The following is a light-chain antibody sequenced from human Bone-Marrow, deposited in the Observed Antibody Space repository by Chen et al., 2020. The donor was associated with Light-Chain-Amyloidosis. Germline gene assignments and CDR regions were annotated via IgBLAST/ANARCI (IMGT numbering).Light chain of an antibody. CDR1: NIGSTS. V-gene: IGLV3-21*02. CDR2: ADS. CDR3: QVWDRSSDRPV. J-gene: IGLJ3*02. Sequence: SYVLTQPSSVSVAPGQTATIACGGNNIGSTSVHWYQQTPGKAPLLVVYADSDRPSGIPERLSGSNSGNTATLTISRVEAGDEADYYCQVWDRSSDRPVFGGGTKLTVL.